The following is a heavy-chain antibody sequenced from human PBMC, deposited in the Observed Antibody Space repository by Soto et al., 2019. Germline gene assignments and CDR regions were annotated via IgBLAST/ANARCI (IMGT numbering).Heavy chain of an antibody. CDR2: IISTGIST. Sequence: EVPILESGGGLIQPGGSLRLSCAASGFSFSTFAMTWDRQAPGKGLEWVSTIISTGISTYYADSVKGRFTISRANYKSTLYLQMKSLRAEDSAVYYCAKGNYGDNGGFDPLGQGTLVTVSS. CDR1: GFSFSTFA. D-gene: IGHD4-17*01. J-gene: IGHJ5*02. V-gene: IGHV3-23*01. CDR3: AKGNYGDNGGFDP.